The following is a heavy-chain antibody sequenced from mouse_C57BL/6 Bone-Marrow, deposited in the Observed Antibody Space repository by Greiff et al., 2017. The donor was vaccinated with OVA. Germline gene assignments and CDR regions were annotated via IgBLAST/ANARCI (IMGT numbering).Heavy chain of an antibody. Sequence: VHVKQSGAELVRPGASVKLSCTASGFNIKDDYMHWVKERPEQGLEWIGWIDPENGDTEYASKFQGKATITADTSSKTVYLHLSSLTSEDTAVYYCTTYRHWGQGTTLTVSS. CDR3: TTYRH. CDR1: GFNIKDDY. CDR2: IDPENGDT. V-gene: IGHV14-4*01. J-gene: IGHJ2*01.